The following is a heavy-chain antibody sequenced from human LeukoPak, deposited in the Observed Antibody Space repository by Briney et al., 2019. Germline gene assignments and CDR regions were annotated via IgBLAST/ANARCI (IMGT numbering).Heavy chain of an antibody. V-gene: IGHV3-23*01. CDR1: GFTFSSYA. Sequence: GGSLRLSCAASGFTFSSYAMSWVRQAPGKGLEWVSAIIGSGGNTYYADSVKGRFTISRDNSKNTLYLQMNSLRSEATGVYSCTNRISSTTSLGSYWGRGTLVTVSS. J-gene: IGHJ4*02. D-gene: IGHD2-2*01. CDR3: TNRISSTTSLGSY. CDR2: IIGSGGNT.